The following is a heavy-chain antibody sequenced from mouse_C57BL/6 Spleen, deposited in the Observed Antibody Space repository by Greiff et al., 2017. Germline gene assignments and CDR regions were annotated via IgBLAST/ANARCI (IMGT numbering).Heavy chain of an antibody. D-gene: IGHD1-1*01. V-gene: IGHV6-3*01. J-gene: IGHJ2*01. CDR1: GFTFSNYW. CDR3: TGGITTVVATYYFDY. Sequence: EVNVVESGGGLVQPGGSMKLSCVASGFTFSNYWMNWVRQSPEKGLEWVAQIRLKSDNYATHYAESVKGRFTISRDDSKSSVYLQMNNLRAEDTGIYYCTGGITTVVATYYFDYWGQGTTLTVSS. CDR2: IRLKSDNYAT.